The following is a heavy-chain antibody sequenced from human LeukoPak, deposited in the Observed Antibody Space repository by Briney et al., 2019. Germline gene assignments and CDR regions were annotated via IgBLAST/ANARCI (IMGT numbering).Heavy chain of an antibody. V-gene: IGHV1-69*04. CDR3: AREGAHDFWSGYYEHAFDI. D-gene: IGHD3-3*01. CDR2: IIPILGIA. J-gene: IGHJ3*02. CDR1: GGTFSSYA. Sequence: SVKVSCKASGGTFSSYAISWVRQAPGQGLEWMGRIIPILGIANYAQKFQGRVTITADKSTSTAYMELSSLRSEDTAVYYCAREGAHDFWSGYYEHAFDIWGQGTTVTVSS.